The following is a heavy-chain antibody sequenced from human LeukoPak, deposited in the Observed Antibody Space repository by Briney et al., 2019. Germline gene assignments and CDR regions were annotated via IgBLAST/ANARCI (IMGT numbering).Heavy chain of an antibody. CDR2: ISGSGFT. CDR3: ARGLYSSSP. J-gene: IGHJ4*02. Sequence: GGSLRLSCAASGFTFSSYAMSWVRQAPGKGLEWVSAISGSGFTYCADSVKGRFTISRDNSKNTLYLQINSLRAEDTAVYYCARGLYSSSPWGQGTLVTVSS. D-gene: IGHD6-6*01. V-gene: IGHV3-23*01. CDR1: GFTFSSYA.